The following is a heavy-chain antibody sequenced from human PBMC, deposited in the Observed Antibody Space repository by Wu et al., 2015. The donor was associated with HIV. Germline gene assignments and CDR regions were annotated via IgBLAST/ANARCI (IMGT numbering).Heavy chain of an antibody. J-gene: IGHJ6*02. Sequence: QVQVVQSGAEVKKPGSSVKVSCRTSGVTFSSHAISWVRQAPGQGLEWMGWMNSNNGKTGYGQKFQGRVAMTRNISTRTAYMELSGLKSEDTAVYYCATSYYGSGSYPTFYYYYAMDVWGQGTTVTVSS. CDR3: ATSYYGSGSYPTFYYYYAMDV. CDR1: GVTFSSHA. CDR2: MNSNNGKT. V-gene: IGHV1-8*02. D-gene: IGHD3-10*01.